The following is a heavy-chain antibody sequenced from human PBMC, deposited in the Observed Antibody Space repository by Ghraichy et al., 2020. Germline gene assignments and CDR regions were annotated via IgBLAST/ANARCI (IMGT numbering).Heavy chain of an antibody. J-gene: IGHJ4*02. Sequence: GGSQRLSCAASGFIFSDYGMNWVRQAPGKGLEWLSYINGSGDRAKYEDSVEGRVNITRENADKSLILHMYNMRAEDTAVYYCVRDNLAEQFLLITYWGQGTLVPVSS. CDR2: INGSGDRA. D-gene: IGHD1/OR15-1a*01. CDR1: GFIFSDYG. V-gene: IGHV3-48*01. CDR3: VRDNLAEQFLLITY.